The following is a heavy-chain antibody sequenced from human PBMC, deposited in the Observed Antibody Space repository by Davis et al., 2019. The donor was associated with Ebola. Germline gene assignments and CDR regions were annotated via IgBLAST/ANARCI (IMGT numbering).Heavy chain of an antibody. V-gene: IGHV4-34*01. CDR2: INHRGST. CDR1: GGSFSGYY. CDR3: ARGLYPWELDY. D-gene: IGHD1-1*01. J-gene: IGHJ4*02. Sequence: SETLSLTCAVYGGSFSGYYWSWIRQPPGKGLEWIGEINHRGSTNYNPSLKSRVTISVDTSKNQFSLKLSSVTAADTAVYYCARGLYPWELDYWGQGTLVTVSS.